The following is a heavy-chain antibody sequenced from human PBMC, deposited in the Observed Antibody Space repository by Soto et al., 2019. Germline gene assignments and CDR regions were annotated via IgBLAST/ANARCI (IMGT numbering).Heavy chain of an antibody. J-gene: IGHJ4*02. Sequence: EVQLVESGGGLVQPGGSLRLSCSASGFTFSAYWMHWVRQAPGKGLVWVSRVNRDGSSTYYADSVKGRFTISRDNAKNTLYLQLNSLRAEDTAVYYGERDHPSPGPASDYWGQGTLVTVSA. CDR2: VNRDGSST. CDR3: ERDHPSPGPASDY. V-gene: IGHV3-74*01. CDR1: GFTFSAYW.